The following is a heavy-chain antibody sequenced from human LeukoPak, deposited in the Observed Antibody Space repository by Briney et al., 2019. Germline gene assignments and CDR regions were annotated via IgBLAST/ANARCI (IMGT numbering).Heavy chain of an antibody. D-gene: IGHD2-15*01. CDR1: GYSFTTYW. V-gene: IGHV5-51*01. CDR3: ARVVADNWFDP. Sequence: GESLKISCKGSGYSFTTYWIAWVRQMPGRGLEWMGIISPDDSDTRYSPSFQGQVTISADKSISTAYLQWSSLKASDTAMYYCARVVADNWFDPWGQGTLVTVSS. CDR2: ISPDDSDT. J-gene: IGHJ5*02.